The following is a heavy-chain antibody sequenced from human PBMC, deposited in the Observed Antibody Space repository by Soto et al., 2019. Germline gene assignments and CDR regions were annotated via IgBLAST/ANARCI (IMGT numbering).Heavy chain of an antibody. CDR1: GYTFTSYG. Sequence: XVKVSCKASGYTFTSYGISWVRQAPGQGLEWMGWIXHNSGXTGYAQNFRGRXXMTRNTSXXTAYMELRRLRSDDTAIYYCAPRVYSTNGGFDPWGQGNLVTLSS. V-gene: IGHV1-8*02. J-gene: IGHJ5*02. CDR2: IXHNSGXT. D-gene: IGHD6-13*01. CDR3: APRVYSTNGGFDP.